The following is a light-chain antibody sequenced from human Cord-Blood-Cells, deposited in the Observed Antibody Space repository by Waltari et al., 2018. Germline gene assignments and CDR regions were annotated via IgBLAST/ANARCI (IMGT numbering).Light chain of an antibody. CDR1: SSDVGGYNY. CDR3: SSYAGSNNYV. Sequence: QSALTQPPSAPGSPGQSVTISCTGTSSDVGGYNYVSWYQQHPGKAPKLMIYEVSKRPSGGPDRFSGSKSGNTASLTVSGLQAEDEADYYCSSYAGSNNYVFGTGTKVTVL. CDR2: EVS. V-gene: IGLV2-8*01. J-gene: IGLJ1*01.